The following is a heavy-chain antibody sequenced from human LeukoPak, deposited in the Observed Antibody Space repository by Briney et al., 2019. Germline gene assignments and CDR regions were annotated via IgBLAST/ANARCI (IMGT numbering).Heavy chain of an antibody. V-gene: IGHV1-2*02. J-gene: IGHJ6*03. CDR2: INPNSGGT. CDR1: GYTFTGYY. CDR3: ARDPLLAIFGVVTTYMDV. D-gene: IGHD3-3*01. Sequence: ASVKVSCKASGYTFTGYYMHWGRQAPGQGLEWMGWINPNSGGTNYAQKFQGRVTMTRDTSISTAYMELSRLRSDDTAVYYCARDPLLAIFGVVTTYMDVWGKGTTVTVSS.